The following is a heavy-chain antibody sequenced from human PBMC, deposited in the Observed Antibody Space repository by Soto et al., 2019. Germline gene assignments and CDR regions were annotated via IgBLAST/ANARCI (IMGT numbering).Heavy chain of an antibody. CDR1: GLAFNDYA. V-gene: IGHV3-9*01. J-gene: IGHJ6*02. Sequence: EVPLVESGGGLVQPGRSLTLSCAASGLAFNDYAMHWVRQDPGKGLEWVSSISWNSGKIGYAGSVKGRFTISRDNAKSFVYLQMNSLRAEDSALYYCAKDKSNEELSVYYYNGLDVWGQGTTVIVSS. CDR2: ISWNSGKI. CDR3: AKDKSNEELSVYYYNGLDV. D-gene: IGHD3-16*02.